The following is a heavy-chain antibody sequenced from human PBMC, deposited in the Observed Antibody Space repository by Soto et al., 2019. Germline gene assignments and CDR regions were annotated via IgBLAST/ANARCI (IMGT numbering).Heavy chain of an antibody. CDR3: ARRARPDFYYMDV. CDR2: ISSNGVGT. V-gene: IGHV3-64*01. Sequence: EVQLAESGGGLAQPGGSLRLSCAASGFTLCGYAMDWVRQAPGKGLEYVSGISSNGVGTYYANSVQGRFTISRDNSKNTVYLQMGSLRPEDMAVYYCARRARPDFYYMDVWCKGTTVTVSS. J-gene: IGHJ6*03. CDR1: GFTLCGYA. D-gene: IGHD6-6*01.